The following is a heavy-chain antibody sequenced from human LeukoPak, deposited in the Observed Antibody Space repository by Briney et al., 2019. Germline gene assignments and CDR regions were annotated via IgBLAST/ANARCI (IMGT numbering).Heavy chain of an antibody. CDR3: AGSSSSSRDYFDY. J-gene: IGHJ4*02. CDR1: GGSISSYY. CDR2: IYYSGST. Sequence: PSETLSLTCTVSGGSISSYYWRWIRQPPGKGLEWIGYIYYSGSTNYNPSLKSRVTISVDTSKNQFSLKLSSVTAADTAVYYCAGSSSSSRDYFDYWGQGTLVTVSS. V-gene: IGHV4-59*01. D-gene: IGHD6-6*01.